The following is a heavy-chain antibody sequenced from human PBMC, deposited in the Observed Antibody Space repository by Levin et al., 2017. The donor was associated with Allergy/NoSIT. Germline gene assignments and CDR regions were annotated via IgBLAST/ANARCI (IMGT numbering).Heavy chain of an antibody. CDR2: IYYSGST. Sequence: SCTVSGGSISSGDYYWSWIRQPPGKGLEWIGYIYYSGSTYYNPSLKSRVTISVDTSKNQFSLKLSSVTAADTAVYYCARDGSYGSYFDYWGQGTLVTVSS. CDR1: GGSISSGDYY. CDR3: ARDGSYGSYFDY. J-gene: IGHJ4*02. D-gene: IGHD5-18*01. V-gene: IGHV4-30-4*01.